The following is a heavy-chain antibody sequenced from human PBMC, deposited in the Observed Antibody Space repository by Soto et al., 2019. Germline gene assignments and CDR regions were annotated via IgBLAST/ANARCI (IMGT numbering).Heavy chain of an antibody. Sequence: QLQLVQSGAEVKKPGASVKVSCKASGYTFTNYGISWVRQAPGQGLECMGWNSAYNGNTNYAQKLQGRVTMTTDTATSTAYMELRSLRSDDTAVYYCARRQLLVGGYYYGMDVWGQGTTVTVSS. CDR3: ARRQLLVGGYYYGMDV. CDR2: NSAYNGNT. D-gene: IGHD6-19*01. CDR1: GYTFTNYG. J-gene: IGHJ6*02. V-gene: IGHV1-18*01.